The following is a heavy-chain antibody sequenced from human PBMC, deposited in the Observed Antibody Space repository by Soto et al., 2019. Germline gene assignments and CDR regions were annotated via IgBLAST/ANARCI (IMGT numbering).Heavy chain of an antibody. D-gene: IGHD5-18*01. CDR1: GFTFNNYW. CDR3: VRDQSVWIRDY. CDR2: ITPDGSGT. J-gene: IGHJ4*02. V-gene: IGHV3-74*01. Sequence: DVQLVESGGVLVQPGGSLRLSCAASGFTFNNYWMHWVRQAPGKGLEWVSRITPDGSGTVYADSVKGRFTISRDNTRSTLYLQMNSLRAEDSALYYCVRDQSVWIRDYWGQGTLVTVSS.